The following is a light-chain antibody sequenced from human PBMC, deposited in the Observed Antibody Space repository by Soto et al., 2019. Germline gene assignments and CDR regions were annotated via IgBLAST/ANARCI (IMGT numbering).Light chain of an antibody. V-gene: IGKV1-5*01. Sequence: DIQMTQSPSTWSASVGDRVTITCRASQSISRSLAWYQQKPGKAPNLLIYDASSLEGGVPSRFSGSGFGTEFTLTITNLQPADFATYYCQQYSDFLISFGPGTTVDFK. CDR2: DAS. CDR1: QSISRS. CDR3: QQYSDFLIS. J-gene: IGKJ3*01.